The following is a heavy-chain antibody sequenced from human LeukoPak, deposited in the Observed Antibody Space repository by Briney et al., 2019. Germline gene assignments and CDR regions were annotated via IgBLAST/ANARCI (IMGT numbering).Heavy chain of an antibody. D-gene: IGHD6-19*01. Sequence: SVKVSCKASGGTFSSYAISWVRQAPGQGLEWMGRIIPILGIANYAQKFQGRVTITADKSTSTAYMELSSLRPEDTAVYYCARDDKDSSGWYLGAFDIWGQGTMVTVSS. CDR3: ARDDKDSSGWYLGAFDI. J-gene: IGHJ3*02. CDR1: GGTFSSYA. CDR2: IIPILGIA. V-gene: IGHV1-69*04.